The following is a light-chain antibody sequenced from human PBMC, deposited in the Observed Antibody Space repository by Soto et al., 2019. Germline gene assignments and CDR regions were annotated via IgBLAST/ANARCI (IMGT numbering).Light chain of an antibody. J-gene: IGLJ1*01. V-gene: IGLV2-8*01. CDR1: SSDVGAYHY. CDR2: EVD. Sequence: SVLTQPPSASESPGQSVTISCSGTSSDVGAYHYVSWYQHHPGRAPKLLIYEVDKRPPGVPGRFTGSKSGNTASVTVSGLQADDEADYYFLSHGCTKGYVLGTRPKVTV. CDR3: LSHGCTKGYV.